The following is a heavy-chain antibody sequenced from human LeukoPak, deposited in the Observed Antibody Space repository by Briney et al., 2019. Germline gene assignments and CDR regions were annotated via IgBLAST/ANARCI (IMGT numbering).Heavy chain of an antibody. V-gene: IGHV3-64D*06. CDR1: GFTFSSYA. J-gene: IGHJ4*02. D-gene: IGHD6-19*01. Sequence: GGSLRLSCSACGFTFSSYAMHWVRQAPGKGLEYVSAISSNGGSTYYADSVKGRFTISRDNSKNTLYLQMSSLRAEDTAVYYCVKDFGIAVAGTFDYWGQGTLVTVSS. CDR3: VKDFGIAVAGTFDY. CDR2: ISSNGGST.